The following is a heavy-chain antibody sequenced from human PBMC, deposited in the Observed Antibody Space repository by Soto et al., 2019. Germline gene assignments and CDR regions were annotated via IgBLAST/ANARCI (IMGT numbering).Heavy chain of an antibody. CDR3: VSGEWFGGPFQPFQH. CDR2: ISSNGGST. CDR1: GFTFSSYA. V-gene: IGHV3-64D*08. Sequence: GGSLRLSCSASGFTFSSYAMHWVRQAPGKGLEYVSAISSNGGSTYYADSVKGRFTISRDNSKNTLYLQMSSLRAEDTAVYYCVSGEWFGGPFQPFQHWGQGTLVTVSS. J-gene: IGHJ1*01. D-gene: IGHD3-10*01.